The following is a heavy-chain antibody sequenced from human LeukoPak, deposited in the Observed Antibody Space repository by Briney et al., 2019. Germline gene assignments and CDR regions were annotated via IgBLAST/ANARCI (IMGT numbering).Heavy chain of an antibody. J-gene: IGHJ6*02. CDR1: GFTFSTYA. Sequence: PGGSLRLSCVASGFTFSTYAMSWVRQATGKGLEWVSAISGSGGSTYYADSVKGRFTISRDNSKNTLYLQMNSLRAEDTAVYYCAKDFLSYYYYYGMDVWGQGTTVTVSS. V-gene: IGHV3-23*01. CDR3: AKDFLSYYYYYGMDV. CDR2: ISGSGGST.